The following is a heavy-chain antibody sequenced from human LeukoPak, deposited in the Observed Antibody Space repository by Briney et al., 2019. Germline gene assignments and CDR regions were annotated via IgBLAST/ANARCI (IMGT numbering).Heavy chain of an antibody. CDR3: ARSLTGYCSGGSCYSDWFDP. CDR2: INPNSGGT. CDR1: GYTFTGYY. D-gene: IGHD2-15*01. Sequence: ASVKVSCKASGYTFTGYYMHWVRQAPGQGLEWMGWINPNSGGTNYAQKFQGRVTMTRDTSTSTAYMELSRLRSDDTAVYYCARSLTGYCSGGSCYSDWFDPWGQGTLVTVSS. V-gene: IGHV1-2*02. J-gene: IGHJ5*02.